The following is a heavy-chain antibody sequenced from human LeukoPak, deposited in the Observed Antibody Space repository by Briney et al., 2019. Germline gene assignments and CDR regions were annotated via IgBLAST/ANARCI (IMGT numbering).Heavy chain of an antibody. J-gene: IGHJ4*02. CDR1: GFTFSSYA. CDR2: ISGSGGST. V-gene: IGHV3-23*01. Sequence: GASLRLSCAASGFTFSSYAMSWVRQAPGKGLEWVSAISGSGGSTYYADSVKGRFTISRDNSKNTLYLQMSSLRAEDTAVYYCAKDREQWLGPYYFDYWGQGTLVTVSS. CDR3: AKDREQWLGPYYFDY. D-gene: IGHD6-19*01.